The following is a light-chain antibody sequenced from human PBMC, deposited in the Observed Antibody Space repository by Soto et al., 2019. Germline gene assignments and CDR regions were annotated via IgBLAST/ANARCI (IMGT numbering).Light chain of an antibody. CDR3: QEYKSYSGT. Sequence: DIQMTQSPSTLSASVGDRVTITCRASQSISSWLAWYQQKPGKAPKLLIYDASSLESGVPSMFIGSGSGTVCTLTVSILQPDHVVTYYSQEYKSYSGTLGQVTKVEIK. CDR2: DAS. J-gene: IGKJ1*01. CDR1: QSISSW. V-gene: IGKV1-5*01.